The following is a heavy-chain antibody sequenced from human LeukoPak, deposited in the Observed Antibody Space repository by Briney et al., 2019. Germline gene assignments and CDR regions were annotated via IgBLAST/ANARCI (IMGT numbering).Heavy chain of an antibody. CDR2: ISWNSGSI. J-gene: IGHJ4*02. V-gene: IGHV3-9*01. CDR1: GFTFDDYA. D-gene: IGHD3-10*01. Sequence: GRSLRLSCAASGFTFDDYAMPWVRQAPGKGLEWVSGISWNSGSIGYADSVKGRFTISRDNAKNSLYLQMNSLRAEDTALYYCAKDIGSSLDHWGQGTLVTVSS. CDR3: AKDIGSSLDH.